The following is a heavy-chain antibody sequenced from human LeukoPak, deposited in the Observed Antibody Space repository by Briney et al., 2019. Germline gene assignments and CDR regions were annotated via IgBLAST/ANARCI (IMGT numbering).Heavy chain of an antibody. Sequence: GESLKISCKGSGYSFTSYWIGWVRQMPGKGLEWMGIIYPGDSDTRYSPSFQGQVTISADKSISTAYLQWSSLKASDTAMYYCARRTSGYCSSTSCLPRENWFDPWGQGTLVTVSS. CDR1: GYSFTSYW. CDR3: ARRTSGYCSSTSCLPRENWFDP. D-gene: IGHD2-2*01. V-gene: IGHV5-51*01. J-gene: IGHJ5*02. CDR2: IYPGDSDT.